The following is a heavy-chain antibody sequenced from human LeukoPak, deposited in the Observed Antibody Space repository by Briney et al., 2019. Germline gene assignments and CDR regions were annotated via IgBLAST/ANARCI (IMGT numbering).Heavy chain of an antibody. CDR2: IYPGDSDT. CDR1: GYSFTSYW. CDR3: ARRRHPYYYGMDV. V-gene: IGHV5-51*01. Sequence: GASLQISCQGSGYSFTSYWIGWVRPMPGKGLEWMGIIYPGDSDTRYSPSFQGQVTISADKSISTAYLQWSSLKASDTAMYYCARRRHPYYYGMDVWGQGTTVTVSS. J-gene: IGHJ6*02.